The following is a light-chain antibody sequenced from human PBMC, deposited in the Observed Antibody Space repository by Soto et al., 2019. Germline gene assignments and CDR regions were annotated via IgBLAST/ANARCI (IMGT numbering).Light chain of an antibody. V-gene: IGLV4-69*01. CDR3: QTWDTGIRV. CDR2: LKNDGSH. CDR1: SGHSNYA. J-gene: IGLJ3*02. Sequence: QPVLTQSPSASASLGASVKLTCSLNSGHSNYAIAWHQQKPEKGPRFLMKLKNDGSHIKGDGIPDRFSGSSSGAERYLTISNIQSEDEADYYCQTWDTGIRVFGGGTKLTVL.